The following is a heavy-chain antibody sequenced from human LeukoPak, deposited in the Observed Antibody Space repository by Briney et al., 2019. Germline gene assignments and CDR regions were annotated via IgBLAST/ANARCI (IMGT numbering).Heavy chain of an antibody. D-gene: IGHD6-13*01. CDR2: ISSSSSYI. J-gene: IGHJ1*01. CDR3: ARVETYSSSWASTEYFQH. CDR1: GFTFSSYS. Sequence: GGSLRLSCAASGFTFSSYSMNWVRQAPGKGLEWVSSISSSSSYIYYADSVKGRFTISRDNAKNSLYLQMNSLRAEDTAVYYCARVETYSSSWASTEYFQHWGQGTLVTVSS. V-gene: IGHV3-21*01.